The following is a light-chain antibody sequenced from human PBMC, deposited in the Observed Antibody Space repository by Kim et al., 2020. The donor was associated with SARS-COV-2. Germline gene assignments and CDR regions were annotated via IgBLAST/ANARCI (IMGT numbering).Light chain of an antibody. V-gene: IGLV1-44*01. CDR3: AAWDDSLNDYV. CDR2: SNN. J-gene: IGLJ1*01. CDR1: SSNIGSNA. Sequence: QSVLTQPPSASGTPGQRVTISCAGSSSNIGSNAVNWCQQVPGTAPKVLIYSNNQRLSGVPDRFSGSKYGTSASLAISGLQSEDEADYYCAAWDDSLNDYVFGTGTKVTVL.